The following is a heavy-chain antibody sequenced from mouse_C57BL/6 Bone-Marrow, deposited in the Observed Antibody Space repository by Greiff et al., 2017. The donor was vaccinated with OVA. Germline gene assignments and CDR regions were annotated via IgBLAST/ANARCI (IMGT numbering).Heavy chain of an antibody. D-gene: IGHD1-1*01. J-gene: IGHJ2*01. V-gene: IGHV1-82*01. CDR3: ATPYYYGSSYY. CDR1: GYAFSSSW. CDR2: IYPGDGDT. Sequence: QVQLQQSGPELVKPGASVKISCKASGYAFSSSWMNWVKQRPGKGLEWIGRIYPGDGDTNYNGKFKGKATLTADKSSSTAYMQLSSLTSDDSAVYFCATPYYYGSSYYWGQGTTLTGSS.